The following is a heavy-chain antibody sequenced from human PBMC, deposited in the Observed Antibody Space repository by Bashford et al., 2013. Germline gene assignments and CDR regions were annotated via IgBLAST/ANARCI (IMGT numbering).Heavy chain of an antibody. CDR3: AKDPPGYCSTLNCHDIFDY. D-gene: IGHD2-2*01. CDR2: ISGSGDST. V-gene: IGHV3-23*01. Sequence: VRQAPGKGLEWVSAISGSGDSTYYADSVKGRFTISRDNTKNTLYLQMNSLRPDDTAIYYCAKDPPGYCSTLNCHDIFDYWGPGTLVTVSS. J-gene: IGHJ4*02.